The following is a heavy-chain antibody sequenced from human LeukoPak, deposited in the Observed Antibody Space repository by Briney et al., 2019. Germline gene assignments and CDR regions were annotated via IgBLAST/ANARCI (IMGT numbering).Heavy chain of an antibody. D-gene: IGHD1-26*01. CDR3: ASLYDIVGTTVDY. CDR1: GYTFTSYY. J-gene: IGHJ4*02. V-gene: IGHV1-2*06. CDR2: IDPNTGGT. Sequence: ASVKVSCKASGYTFTSYYMHWVRQAPGQGLEWMGRIDPNTGGTTSAKNFQGRVTMTRDTSISTAYMALSGLRSDDTAVYYCASLYDIVGTTVDYWGQGTLVTVSS.